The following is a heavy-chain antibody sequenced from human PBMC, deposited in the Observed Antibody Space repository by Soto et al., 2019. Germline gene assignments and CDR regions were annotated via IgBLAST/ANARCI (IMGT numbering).Heavy chain of an antibody. CDR3: ARQDYCTNGVCYDFEY. J-gene: IGHJ4*02. V-gene: IGHV4-34*01. Sequence: PSETLSLTCAVYGGSFSGYYWSWIRQPPGKGLEWIGEINHSGSTNYNPSLKSRVTISVDTSKNQFSLKLSSVTAADTAVYYCARQDYCTNGVCYDFEYWGQGTLVTVSS. CDR1: GGSFSGYY. D-gene: IGHD2-8*01. CDR2: INHSGST.